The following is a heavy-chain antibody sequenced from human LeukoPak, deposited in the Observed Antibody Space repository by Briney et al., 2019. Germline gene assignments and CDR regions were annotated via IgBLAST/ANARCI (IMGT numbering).Heavy chain of an antibody. J-gene: IGHJ3*02. CDR3: ARDSGSQRGGAFDI. Sequence: GGSLRLSCAASGFTFSSYSMTWVRQAPGKGREWLSYITSRSSTTDYADSVRGRFTISRDNAKNSLDLQMNSLRVEDTAVYYCARDSGSQRGGAFDIWGQGTMVTVSS. D-gene: IGHD1-26*01. CDR2: ITSRSSTT. CDR1: GFTFSSYS. V-gene: IGHV3-48*04.